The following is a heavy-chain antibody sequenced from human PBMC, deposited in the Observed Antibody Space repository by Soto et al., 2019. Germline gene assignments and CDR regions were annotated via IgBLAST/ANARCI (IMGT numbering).Heavy chain of an antibody. D-gene: IGHD3-22*01. V-gene: IGHV1-69*08. CDR2: IIPIFDTT. Sequence: QVQLVQSGTEVKKPGSSVTVSGKASGGPYSKYSISWVRQAPGQGLEWVGRIIPIFDTTNYAQKFQGRATITADKSTSTVYMDLSSLKSEDTAVYYCARSLLGDYYDSDGLDNWGQGTLVTVSS. CDR3: ARSLLGDYYDSDGLDN. J-gene: IGHJ4*02. CDR1: GGPYSKYS.